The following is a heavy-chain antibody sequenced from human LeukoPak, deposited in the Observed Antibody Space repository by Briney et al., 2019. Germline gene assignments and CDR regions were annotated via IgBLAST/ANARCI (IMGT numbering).Heavy chain of an antibody. CDR2: ITGDGGNT. CDR1: GFTFDDYT. Sequence: QPGGSLRFSCAPSGFTFDDYTMHWVRPAPGKGLEWVSLITGDGGNTFHADSVKGRFTISRDNAKNSLYLQMNSLRAEDTALYYCARDQFGVIIVTSQYYFDYWGQGTLVTVSS. CDR3: ARDQFGVIIVTSQYYFDY. V-gene: IGHV3-43*02. D-gene: IGHD3-3*01. J-gene: IGHJ4*02.